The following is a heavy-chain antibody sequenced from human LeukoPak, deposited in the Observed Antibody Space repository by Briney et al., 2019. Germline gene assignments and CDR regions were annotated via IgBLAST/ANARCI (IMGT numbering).Heavy chain of an antibody. D-gene: IGHD2-2*01. Sequence: PSETLSLTCTVPGYSISSGYYWGWIRQPPGKGLEWVGSIYHSGSTYYNPSLKSRVTISVDTSKNQFSLKLSSVTAADTAVYYCARALGQLPSRYWGQGTLVTVSS. CDR1: GYSISSGYY. J-gene: IGHJ4*02. CDR2: IYHSGST. CDR3: ARALGQLPSRY. V-gene: IGHV4-38-2*02.